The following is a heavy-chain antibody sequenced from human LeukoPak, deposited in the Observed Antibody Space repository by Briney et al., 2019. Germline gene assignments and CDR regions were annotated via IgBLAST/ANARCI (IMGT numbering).Heavy chain of an antibody. CDR2: ISAYNGNT. V-gene: IGHV1-18*01. CDR3: ASHGSTAKGSSWYVCDY. J-gene: IGHJ4*02. D-gene: IGHD6-13*01. Sequence: ASVKVSCKASGYTFTSYGISWVRQAPGQGLEWMGWISAYNGNTNYAQKLQGRVTMTTDTSTSTAYMELRSLRSDDTAVYYCASHGSTAKGSSWYVCDYWGQGTLVTVSS. CDR1: GYTFTSYG.